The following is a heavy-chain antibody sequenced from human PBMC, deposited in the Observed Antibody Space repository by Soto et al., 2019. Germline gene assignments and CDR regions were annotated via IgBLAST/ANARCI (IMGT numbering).Heavy chain of an antibody. V-gene: IGHV3-23*01. Sequence: EVQLLESGGDLVQPGGSLRLSCSATGFTFRTYGMAWVRQAPGKGLEWVSGISETGKNTNYADSVRGRFTISRNNSKNTLYLLMNTLRAEDTAVYYCAKDRATNFGVIWNYGIDVWGPGTTVSVSS. D-gene: IGHD3-3*01. CDR1: GFTFRTYG. CDR2: ISETGKNT. J-gene: IGHJ6*02. CDR3: AKDRATNFGVIWNYGIDV.